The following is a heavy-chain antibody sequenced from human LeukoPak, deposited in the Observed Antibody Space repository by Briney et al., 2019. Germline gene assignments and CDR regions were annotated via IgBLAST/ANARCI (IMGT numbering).Heavy chain of an antibody. CDR2: INPSGGST. D-gene: IGHD2-2*02. V-gene: IGHV1-46*01. CDR1: GGTFSSYA. Sequence: ASVKVSCKASGGTFSSYAISWVRQAPGQGLEWMGIINPSGGSTSYAQKFQGRVTMTRDTSTNTVYMELSSLRSEDTAVYYCASALYCSSTSCYRGYYYYGMDVWGQGTTVTVSS. J-gene: IGHJ6*02. CDR3: ASALYCSSTSCYRGYYYYGMDV.